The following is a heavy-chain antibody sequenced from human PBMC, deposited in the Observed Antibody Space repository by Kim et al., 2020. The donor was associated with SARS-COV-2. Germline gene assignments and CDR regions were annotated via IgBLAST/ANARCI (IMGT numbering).Heavy chain of an antibody. D-gene: IGHD2-21*02. J-gene: IGHJ4*02. CDR2: ISGSGGST. Sequence: GGSLRLSCAASGFTFSDYAMSWVRQAPGKGLEWVSAISGSGGSTYYADSVKGRFTISRDNSKNTLYLQMNSLRAEDTAVYYCAKDLFRESFGGNSVFDYWGQGTLVTVSS. CDR3: AKDLFRESFGGNSVFDY. V-gene: IGHV3-23*01. CDR1: GFTFSDYA.